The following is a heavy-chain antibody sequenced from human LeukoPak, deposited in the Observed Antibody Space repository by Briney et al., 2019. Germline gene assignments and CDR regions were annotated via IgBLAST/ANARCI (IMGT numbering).Heavy chain of an antibody. CDR1: GYSFINSW. D-gene: IGHD3-10*01. J-gene: IGHJ4*02. CDR2: IYPGDSDT. CDR3: ARDRSYGSGSPFDY. V-gene: IGHV5-51*01. Sequence: HGESLKISCKGSGYSFINSWIGWVRQMPGKGLEWMGIIYPGDSDTRYSPSFQGQVTISADKSISTAYLQWSSLKASDTAMYYCARDRSYGSGSPFDYWGQGTLVTVSS.